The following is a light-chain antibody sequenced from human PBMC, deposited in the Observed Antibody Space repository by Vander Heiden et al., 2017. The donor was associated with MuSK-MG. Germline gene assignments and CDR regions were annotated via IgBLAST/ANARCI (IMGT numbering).Light chain of an antibody. V-gene: IGKV1-39*01. CDR1: QSISSY. Sequence: DIQMTQSPSSLSASLGDRVTLTCRARQSISSYLNWYQQKPGKAPKLLMYAASILQSGVPSRFSGSGSGTDFTLTINSLQPEDFATYYCQQSDSMGATFGQGTRLEIK. CDR2: AAS. J-gene: IGKJ5*01. CDR3: QQSDSMGAT.